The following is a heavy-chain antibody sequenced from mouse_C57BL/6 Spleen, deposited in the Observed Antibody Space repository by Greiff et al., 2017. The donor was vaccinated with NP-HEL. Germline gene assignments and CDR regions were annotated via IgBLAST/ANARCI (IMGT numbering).Heavy chain of an antibody. CDR3: ARTNLDD. J-gene: IGHJ2*01. Sequence: VQLQQSGPELVKPGASVKISCKASGYTFTDYYMNWVKQSHGKSLEWIGDINPNNGGTSYNQKFKGKATLTVDKSSSTAYMELRSLTSEDSAVYYCARTNLDDWGQGTTLTVSS. V-gene: IGHV1-26*01. D-gene: IGHD6-1*01. CDR1: GYTFTDYY. CDR2: INPNNGGT.